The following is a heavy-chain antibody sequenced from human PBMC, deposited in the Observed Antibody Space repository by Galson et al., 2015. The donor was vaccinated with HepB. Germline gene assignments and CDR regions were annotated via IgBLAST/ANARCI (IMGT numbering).Heavy chain of an antibody. V-gene: IGHV3-15*01. CDR2: IKGNPDGGTA. Sequence: SLRLSCAASGFTFTYAWMTWVRQAPGKGLEWVGRIKGNPDGGTADYIAPVKGRITISRDDSKNTVYLQMSSLRTEDTGVYYCTSTGRQGNSGYDWSYWGQGALVTVSS. CDR1: GFTFTYAW. D-gene: IGHD5-12*01. CDR3: TSTGRQGNSGYDWSY. J-gene: IGHJ4*02.